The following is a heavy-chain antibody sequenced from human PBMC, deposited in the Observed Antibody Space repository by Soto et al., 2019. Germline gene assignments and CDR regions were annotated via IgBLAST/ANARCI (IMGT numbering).Heavy chain of an antibody. V-gene: IGHV3-23*01. CDR1: GFSFGTYV. J-gene: IGHJ3*02. CDR2: ISGSGGRV. Sequence: EVQLLESGGGMVEPRGSLKLSCAASGFSFGTYVMNWVRQAPGKELEWVSGISGSGGRVYSADSVKGRFTISRDNSRNTLYLQMNSLRAEDTAIYYCAMTRLYDTGTNDYHRDALDIWGQGTQVTVSS. D-gene: IGHD3-22*01. CDR3: AMTRLYDTGTNDYHRDALDI.